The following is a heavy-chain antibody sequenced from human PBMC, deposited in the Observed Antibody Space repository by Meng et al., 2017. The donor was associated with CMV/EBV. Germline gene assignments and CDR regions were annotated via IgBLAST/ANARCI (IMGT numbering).Heavy chain of an antibody. CDR3: ARLRGYCSSTSCYLYYYYGMDV. Sequence: GESLKISCKGSGYSFTSYWIGWVRQMPGKGLEWMGIIYPGDSDTRYSPSFQGQVTISADKSISTAYLQWSSLKASDTAMYYCARLRGYCSSTSCYLYYYYGMDVWGQGTTVTVSS. V-gene: IGHV5-51*01. CDR1: GYSFTSYW. CDR2: IYPGDSDT. D-gene: IGHD2-2*01. J-gene: IGHJ6*02.